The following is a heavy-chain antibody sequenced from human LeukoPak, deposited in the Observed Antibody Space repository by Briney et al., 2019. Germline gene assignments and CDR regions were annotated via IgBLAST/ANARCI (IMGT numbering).Heavy chain of an antibody. CDR3: ARVGDFWSGYPNWFDP. CDR1: GYTFTSYD. V-gene: IGHV1-8*02. J-gene: IGHJ5*02. Sequence: ASVKVSCKASGYTFTSYDINWVRQATGQGLEWMGWMNPNSGNTGYAQKFQGRVTMTTDTSTSTAYMELRSLRSDDTAVYYCARVGDFWSGYPNWFDPWGQGTLVTVYS. CDR2: MNPNSGNT. D-gene: IGHD3-3*01.